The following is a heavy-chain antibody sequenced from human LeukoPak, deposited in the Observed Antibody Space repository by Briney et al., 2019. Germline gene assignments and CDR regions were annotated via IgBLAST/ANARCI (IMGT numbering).Heavy chain of an antibody. Sequence: GSLRLACAASGFTFISYTMNWVRQAPGKWLGWIGEINHSGSTIYNPSLKSRVTISVDTSKNQFSLKLSSVTAADTAVYYCARGGHIVVVPAAIARLRRFDPWGQETLVTVPS. D-gene: IGHD2-2*01. J-gene: IGHJ5*02. CDR1: GFTFISYT. CDR2: INHSGST. V-gene: IGHV4-34*01. CDR3: ARGGHIVVVPAAIARLRRFDP.